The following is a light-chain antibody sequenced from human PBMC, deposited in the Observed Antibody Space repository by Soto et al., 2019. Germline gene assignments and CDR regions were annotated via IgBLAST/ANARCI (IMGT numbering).Light chain of an antibody. CDR1: QSLLHSNGYTY. CDR2: LGS. CDR3: MQALHTPAT. J-gene: IGKJ3*01. Sequence: DIVMTQSPLSLPVTPGEPASISCRSSQSLLHSNGYTYLDWYLQKPGQSPQLLIYLGSNRASGVPDRFSGSGSGTDFTLKISRVEAEDVGVYYCMQALHTPATFGPGTKVDIK. V-gene: IGKV2-28*01.